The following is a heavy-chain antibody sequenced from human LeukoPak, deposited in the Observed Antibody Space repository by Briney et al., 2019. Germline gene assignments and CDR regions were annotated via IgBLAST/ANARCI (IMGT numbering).Heavy chain of an antibody. Sequence: ETLSLTCTVSGGSISSSSYYWGWIRQPPGKGLECIGSIYYTRSTYYNPSLKSQVTISVDTSKNQFSLKLTSVTAADTAVYYCARGVTMIVVVIHDWYFDLWGRGTLVTVSS. D-gene: IGHD3-22*01. CDR2: IYYTRST. J-gene: IGHJ2*01. CDR1: GGSISSSSYY. CDR3: ARGVTMIVVVIHDWYFDL. V-gene: IGHV4-39*01.